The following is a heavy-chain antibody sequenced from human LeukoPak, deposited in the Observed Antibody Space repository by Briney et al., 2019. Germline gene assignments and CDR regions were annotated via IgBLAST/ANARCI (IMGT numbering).Heavy chain of an antibody. CDR1: GGTFSSYA. Sequence: ASVKVSCKASGGTFSSYAITWVRQAPGQGLEWMGGILPILGIANYAQNFQGRVRITADKPTSTAYMELSSLRSEDTAVYYCARHAERASGSSPLPPPWFDPWGQGTLVTVSS. D-gene: IGHD3-10*01. J-gene: IGHJ5*02. CDR2: ILPILGIA. V-gene: IGHV1-69*10. CDR3: ARHAERASGSSPLPPPWFDP.